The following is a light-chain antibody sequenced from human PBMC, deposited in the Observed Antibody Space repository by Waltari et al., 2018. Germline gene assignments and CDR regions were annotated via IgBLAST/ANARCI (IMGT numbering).Light chain of an antibody. CDR3: CSYAGRYTFDVV. V-gene: IGLV2-11*01. J-gene: IGLJ2*01. CDR1: SSDVGDYYY. Sequence: QSALTQPRSVSGSPGQSVTISCTGTSSDVGDYYYVSWYQQHPDKAPKLMIYDVTKRPSGVPDRFSGSKSGNTASLTISGLQAEDEADYYCCSYAGRYTFDVVFGGGTKLTVL. CDR2: DVT.